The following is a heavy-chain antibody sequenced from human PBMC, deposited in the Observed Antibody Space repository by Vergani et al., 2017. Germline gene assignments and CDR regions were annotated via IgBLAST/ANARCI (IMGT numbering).Heavy chain of an antibody. D-gene: IGHD2/OR15-2a*01. J-gene: IGHJ4*02. CDR3: TTDTKIVWGDY. CDR1: GYTFTDYY. CDR2: VDPEDGEK. Sequence: VQLVQSGAEVKKPGASVKVSCKVSGYTFTDYYIHWVQQAPGKGLEWMGLVDPEDGEKIIAEKFEGRVTITADTSTDTAYMELSSLRSENTAVYYWTTDTKIVWGDYWGQGTLVTVSS. V-gene: IGHV1-69-2*01.